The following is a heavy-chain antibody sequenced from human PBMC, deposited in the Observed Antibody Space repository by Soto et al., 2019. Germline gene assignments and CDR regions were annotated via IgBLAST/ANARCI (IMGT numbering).Heavy chain of an antibody. V-gene: IGHV1-18*04. CDR1: GYTFTGYY. J-gene: IGHJ4*02. Sequence: PGASVKVSCKASGYTFTGYYMHWVRQAPGQGLEWMGWISAYNGNTKYAQNLQGRVTMTTDASTSTAYMEMRSLRSDDTAVYYCARDLDGSGSYYTDYWGPGTLVTVSS. CDR2: ISAYNGNT. D-gene: IGHD3-10*01. CDR3: ARDLDGSGSYYTDY.